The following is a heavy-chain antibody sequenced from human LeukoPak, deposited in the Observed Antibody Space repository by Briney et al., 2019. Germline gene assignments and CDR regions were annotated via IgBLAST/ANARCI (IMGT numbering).Heavy chain of an antibody. V-gene: IGHV3-9*01. Sequence: GGSLRLSCAASGFTFDDYAMHWVRQAPGKGLEWVSGISWNSGNIGYADSVKGRFTISRDNAKNSLYLQMNSLRAEDTALYYCAKDILGVTTFYYFDYWGQGTLVTVSS. CDR3: AKDILGVTTFYYFDY. CDR2: ISWNSGNI. J-gene: IGHJ4*02. D-gene: IGHD4-17*01. CDR1: GFTFDDYA.